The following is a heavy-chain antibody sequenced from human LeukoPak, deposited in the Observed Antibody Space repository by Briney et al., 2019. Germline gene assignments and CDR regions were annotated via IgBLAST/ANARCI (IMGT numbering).Heavy chain of an antibody. D-gene: IGHD5-12*01. CDR1: GYSFTSYW. V-gene: IGHV5-51*01. Sequence: KPGESLKISCKGSGYSFTSYWIGWVRQMPGKGLEWMGIIYPGDSDTRYSPSLQGQVTFSADKSISIAYLQWSSLKASDTAMYYCARGQDYGGYMAPFDYWGQGTLVTVSS. CDR3: ARGQDYGGYMAPFDY. CDR2: IYPGDSDT. J-gene: IGHJ4*02.